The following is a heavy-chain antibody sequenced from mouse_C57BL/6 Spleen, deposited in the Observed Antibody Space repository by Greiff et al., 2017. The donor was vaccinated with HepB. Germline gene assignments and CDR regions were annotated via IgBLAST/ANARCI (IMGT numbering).Heavy chain of an antibody. J-gene: IGHJ1*03. Sequence: QVQLQHPGAELVKPGASVKMSCKASGYTFTSYWITWVKQRPGQGLEWIGDIYPGSGSTNYNEKFKSKATLTVDTSSSTAYMQLSSLTSEDSAVYYCARGKRNYYDWYFDVWGTGTTVTVSS. CDR3: ARGKRNYYDWYFDV. CDR2: IYPGSGST. V-gene: IGHV1-55*01. CDR1: GYTFTSYW. D-gene: IGHD1-1*01.